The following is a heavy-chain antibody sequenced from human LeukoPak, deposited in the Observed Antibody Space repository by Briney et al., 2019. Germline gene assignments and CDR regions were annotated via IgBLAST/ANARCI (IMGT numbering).Heavy chain of an antibody. CDR3: ARVWSGYYPYFDY. D-gene: IGHD3-3*01. Sequence: GGSLRLSCAASGFTFSSYEMNWVRQAPGKGLEWVSYISSSGSTIYYADSVKGRFTISRDNAKNSLYLQLNSLRAEDTAVYYCARVWSGYYPYFDYWGQGTLVTVSS. J-gene: IGHJ4*02. CDR2: ISSSGSTI. CDR1: GFTFSSYE. V-gene: IGHV3-48*03.